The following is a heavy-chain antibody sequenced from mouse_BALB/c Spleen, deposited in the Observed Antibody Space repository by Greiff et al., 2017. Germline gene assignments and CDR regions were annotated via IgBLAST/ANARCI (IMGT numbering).Heavy chain of an antibody. V-gene: IGHV1S81*02. CDR3: TRMDGSSWYFDV. CDR1: GYTFTSYY. Sequence: VQVVESGAELVKPGASVKLSCKASGYTFTSYYMYWVKQRPGQGLEWIGEINPSNGGTNFNEKFKSKATLTVDKSSSTAYMQLSSLTSEDSAVYYCTRMDGSSWYFDVWGAGTTVTVSS. D-gene: IGHD1-1*01. CDR2: INPSNGGT. J-gene: IGHJ1*01.